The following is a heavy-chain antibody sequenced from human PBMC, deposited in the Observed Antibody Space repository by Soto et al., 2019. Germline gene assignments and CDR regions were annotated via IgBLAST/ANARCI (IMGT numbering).Heavy chain of an antibody. V-gene: IGHV1-69*01. CDR2: IIPLFVTA. D-gene: IGHD3-22*01. Sequence: QVQLVQSGAEVKKPGSSVKVSCKASGGTFSSYAINWVRQAPGQGLEWMGGIIPLFVTANYAQKFKGRVTMTADESTTTAYMELSSLRSEDTAVYYCARGNSYHYDSSGYKSPFQYWGQGTLVSVSS. CDR1: GGTFSSYA. CDR3: ARGNSYHYDSSGYKSPFQY. J-gene: IGHJ4*02.